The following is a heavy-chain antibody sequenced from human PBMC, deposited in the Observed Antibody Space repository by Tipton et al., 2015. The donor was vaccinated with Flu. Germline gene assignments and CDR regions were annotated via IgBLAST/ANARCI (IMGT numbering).Heavy chain of an antibody. CDR2: MAYTGRP. V-gene: IGHV4-59*01. D-gene: IGHD2-21*01. Sequence: TLSLTCTVSDGSITGYYWSWIRRPPGKGLEYFGFMAYTGRPNYNPSLKSRLAISLDASNHQFSLRLRSVSAADSAVYYCARGVIRGDHSYGFDVWGQGTTVTVSS. J-gene: IGHJ6*02. CDR3: ARGVIRGDHSYGFDV. CDR1: DGSITGYY.